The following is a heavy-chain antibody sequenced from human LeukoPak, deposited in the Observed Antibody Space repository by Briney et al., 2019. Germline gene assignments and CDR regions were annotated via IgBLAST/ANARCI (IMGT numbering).Heavy chain of an antibody. CDR2: ISSSGST. Sequence: PSETLSLTCTVSGDSISSGDYYWSWIRQPAGKGLGWIGRISSSGSTNYNPSLKSRVTISVDTSKNQFSLKLSSVTAADTAVYFCAGGPYSYDSSGAFDIWGQGTMVTVSS. J-gene: IGHJ3*02. D-gene: IGHD3-22*01. V-gene: IGHV4-61*02. CDR1: GDSISSGDYY. CDR3: AGGPYSYDSSGAFDI.